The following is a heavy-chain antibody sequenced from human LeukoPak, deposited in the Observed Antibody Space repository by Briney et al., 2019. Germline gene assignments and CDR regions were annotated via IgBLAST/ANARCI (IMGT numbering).Heavy chain of an antibody. CDR1: GFTFSGYA. D-gene: IGHD2-2*01. J-gene: IGHJ6*02. Sequence: GGSLRLSCAASGFTFSGYALHWVRRAPGKGLQWVAVISYDGSNKYYADSVKGRFTISRDNSKNTLYLQMNSLRPEDTAVYYCARTLGYCSSTSCYPHNYYYYGMDVWGQGTTVTVSS. CDR3: ARTLGYCSSTSCYPHNYYYYGMDV. CDR2: ISYDGSNK. V-gene: IGHV3-30-3*01.